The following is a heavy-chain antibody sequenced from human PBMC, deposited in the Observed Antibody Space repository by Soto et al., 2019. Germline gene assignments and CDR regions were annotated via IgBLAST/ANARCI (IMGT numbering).Heavy chain of an antibody. CDR2: INQSGST. CDR3: ARVGGEVLAPIDY. V-gene: IGHV4-34*01. J-gene: IGHJ4*02. CDR1: GGSFSGYY. Sequence: SETLSLTCAVYGGSFSGYYWTWVRQPPGKGLEWIGEINQSGSTNYKSSLKRRVTISIDTSKNQLSLRLTSVTAADTAVYYYARVGGEVLAPIDYWGQGTLVTVSS. D-gene: IGHD2-15*01.